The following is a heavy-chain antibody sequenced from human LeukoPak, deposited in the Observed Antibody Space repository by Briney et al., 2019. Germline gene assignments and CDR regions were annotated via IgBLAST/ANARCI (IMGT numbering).Heavy chain of an antibody. CDR1: GGSISSGDYY. CDR3: AKGEGDY. Sequence: SQTLSLTCTVSGGSISSGDYYWSRIRQPPGKGLEWIGYIYDSGNTNYNSSLKSRVTISVDTSKNQFSLKVRSVTAADTAVYYCAKGEGDYWGQGTLVTVSS. V-gene: IGHV4-61*08. D-gene: IGHD2-21*01. J-gene: IGHJ4*02. CDR2: IYDSGNT.